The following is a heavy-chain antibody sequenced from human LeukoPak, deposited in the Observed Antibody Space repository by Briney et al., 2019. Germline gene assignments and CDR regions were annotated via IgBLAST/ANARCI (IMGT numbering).Heavy chain of an antibody. D-gene: IGHD5-24*01. Sequence: SETLSLTCTVSGGSVNSYYWTWIRQTPGKGLVGIGYSSHGGKTIYNPSLESRVVISIDTTKNHVSLKLRSVTAADTAIYYCARREDGSETYHWFHPWGQGTLVTVSS. CDR3: ARREDGSETYHWFHP. J-gene: IGHJ5*02. CDR1: GGSVNSYY. CDR2: SSHGGKT. V-gene: IGHV4-59*08.